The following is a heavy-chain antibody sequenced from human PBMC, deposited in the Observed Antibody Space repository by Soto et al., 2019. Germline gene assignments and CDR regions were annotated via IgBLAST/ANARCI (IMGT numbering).Heavy chain of an antibody. D-gene: IGHD6-13*01. V-gene: IGHV4-38-2*02. J-gene: IGHJ4*02. CDR2: IYYHGRT. Sequence: SETLSLTCAVSGYFMTNGNYWGWIRQSPVKGLEWIGSIYYHGRTYYNPSLNSRVTMSVDTSKNQFSLKLTSVTAADTAVYYCARDRAAVASTFEYWGPGTMLTVSS. CDR3: ARDRAAVASTFEY. CDR1: GYFMTNGNY.